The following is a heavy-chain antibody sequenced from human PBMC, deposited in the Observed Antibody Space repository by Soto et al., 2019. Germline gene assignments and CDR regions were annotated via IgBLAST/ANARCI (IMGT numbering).Heavy chain of an antibody. V-gene: IGHV3-21*01. CDR2: IRGISPYT. CDR3: ARDRGYDAHDYYYNAMDV. D-gene: IGHD3-10*01. J-gene: IGHJ6*02. Sequence: EVQLVESGGGLVKPGGSLRLSCISSGFTFRTYTMNWVRQAPEKGLEWVSGIRGISPYTFYAESVRGRFTISRDNAKNSLFLQMDSLRAEDTAVYYCARDRGYDAHDYYYNAMDVWGQGTTVTVSS. CDR1: GFTFRTYT.